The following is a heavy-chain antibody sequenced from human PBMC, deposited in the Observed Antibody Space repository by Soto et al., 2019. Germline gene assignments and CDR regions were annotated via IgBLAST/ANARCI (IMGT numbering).Heavy chain of an antibody. CDR2: INHSGST. Sequence: PSETLSLTCAVYGGSFSGYYWSWIRQPPGKGLEWIGEINHSGSTNYNPSLKSRVTISVDTSKNQLSLKLSSVTAADTAVYYCARYGSLRAGNWFDPWGQGTLVTVSS. J-gene: IGHJ5*02. D-gene: IGHD6-13*01. CDR3: ARYGSLRAGNWFDP. CDR1: GGSFSGYY. V-gene: IGHV4-34*01.